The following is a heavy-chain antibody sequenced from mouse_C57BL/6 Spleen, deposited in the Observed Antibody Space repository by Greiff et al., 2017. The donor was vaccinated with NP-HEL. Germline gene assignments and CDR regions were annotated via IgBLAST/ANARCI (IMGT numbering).Heavy chain of an antibody. D-gene: IGHD1-1*01. J-gene: IGHJ2*01. V-gene: IGHV1-72*01. Sequence: VKLQQPGAELVKPGASVKLSCKASGYTFTSYWMHWVKQRPGRGLEWIGRIDPNSGGTKYNEKFKSKATLTVDKPSSTAYMQLRRLTSEDSAVYYCARYGDGSSWEGLDDWGQGTTLTVSS. CDR1: GYTFTSYW. CDR3: ARYGDGSSWEGLDD. CDR2: IDPNSGGT.